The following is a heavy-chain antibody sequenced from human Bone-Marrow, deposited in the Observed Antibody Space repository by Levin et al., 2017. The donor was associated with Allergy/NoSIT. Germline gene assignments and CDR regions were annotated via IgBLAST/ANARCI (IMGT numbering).Heavy chain of an antibody. CDR3: ARDRRPYEALDSFDI. CDR2: IIPFFGTP. Sequence: ASVKVSCKSSGVAFSSFGISWLRQAPGHGLEWMGRIIPFFGTPHYAEKFQGRVTITADESTNTAYMDLSSLRSDDTAVYYCARDRRPYEALDSFDIWGQGTMVTVSS. J-gene: IGHJ3*02. V-gene: IGHV1-69*13. CDR1: GVAFSSFG. D-gene: IGHD5-12*01.